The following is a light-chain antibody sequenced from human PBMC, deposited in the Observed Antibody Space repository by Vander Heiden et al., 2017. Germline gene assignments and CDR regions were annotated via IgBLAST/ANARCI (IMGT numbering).Light chain of an antibody. CDR3: MQALQTHSRSFT. V-gene: IGKV2-28*01. CDR1: QSLLHSNGYNY. Sequence: DIVMTQSPLSLPVTPGEPASISCRSSQSLLHSNGYNYLDWYLQKPGQAPQLLIYLGSNRASGVPDRFSGSGSGTDFTLKISRVEAEEVGVYYCMQALQTHSRSFTFGPGTKVDIK. CDR2: LGS. J-gene: IGKJ3*01.